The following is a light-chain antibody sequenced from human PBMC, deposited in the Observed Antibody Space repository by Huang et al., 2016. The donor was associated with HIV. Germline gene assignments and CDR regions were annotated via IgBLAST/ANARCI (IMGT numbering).Light chain of an antibody. CDR2: DTS. CDR3: QQRSNWPPWT. CDR1: QSVSSD. V-gene: IGKV3-11*01. J-gene: IGKJ1*01. Sequence: EIVLTQSPATLYLSPGERATLSCRASQSVSSDLAWYPQKPGQAPRLLIYDTSSRATGLPDRCSGSGFGTDVTLSISSLEPEDFAVYYCQQRSNWPPWTFGQGTKVEIK.